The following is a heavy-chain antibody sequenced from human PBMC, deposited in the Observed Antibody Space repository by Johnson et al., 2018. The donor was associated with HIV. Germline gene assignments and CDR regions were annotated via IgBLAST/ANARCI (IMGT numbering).Heavy chain of an antibody. CDR1: GFTFSSYA. Sequence: QVQLVESGGSLVQPGRSLRLSCAASGFTFSSYAMHWVRQAPGKGLEWVAVISYDGSNKYYADSVKGRFTISRDNSKNTLYLQMTSLRAEDTAVYYCAREWELLGSAFDIWGQGTMVTVSS. J-gene: IGHJ3*02. CDR2: ISYDGSNK. CDR3: AREWELLGSAFDI. D-gene: IGHD1-26*01. V-gene: IGHV3-30-3*01.